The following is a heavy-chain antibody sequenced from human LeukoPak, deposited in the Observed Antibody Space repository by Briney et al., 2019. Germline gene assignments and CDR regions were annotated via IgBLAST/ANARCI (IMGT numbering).Heavy chain of an antibody. Sequence: GGSLRLSCEASGFTLSRSWMSWVRQAPGKGLEWVANIKQDGREKYYVDSVKGRFTISRDNAKNSLYLQMSRLRADDTAVYYCAAALTTQWISFDYWGQGTLVTVSS. CDR2: IKQDGREK. V-gene: IGHV3-7*01. D-gene: IGHD5-12*01. CDR1: GFTLSRSW. CDR3: AAALTTQWISFDY. J-gene: IGHJ4*02.